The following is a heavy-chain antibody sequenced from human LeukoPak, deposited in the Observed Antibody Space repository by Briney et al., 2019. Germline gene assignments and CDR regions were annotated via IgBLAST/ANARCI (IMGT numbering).Heavy chain of an antibody. Sequence: HAGGSLRLSCAASGFTFSNYWIHWVRQAPGKGLVWVSRIDNAGSITTYADSVKGRFTISRDNAENTLYLQMNSLRAEDTAVYYCARDCGMGGPNCNRYYYYGMDVWGQGTTVTVSS. CDR2: IDNAGSIT. CDR1: GFTFSNYW. J-gene: IGHJ6*02. D-gene: IGHD2-21*01. V-gene: IGHV3-74*03. CDR3: ARDCGMGGPNCNRYYYYGMDV.